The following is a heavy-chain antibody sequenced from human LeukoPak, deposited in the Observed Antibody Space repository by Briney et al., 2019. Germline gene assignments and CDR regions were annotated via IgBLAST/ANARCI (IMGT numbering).Heavy chain of an antibody. J-gene: IGHJ3*02. Sequence: PGGSLRLSCAASGFTFSSYSMNWVRQAPGKGLEWVSSISSSSSYIYYADSVKGRFTISRDNAKNSLYLQMNSLRAEDTAVYYCAREPAGYSSGERDDAFDIWGQGTMVTVSS. D-gene: IGHD6-19*01. CDR1: GFTFSSYS. CDR3: AREPAGYSSGERDDAFDI. V-gene: IGHV3-21*01. CDR2: ISSSSSYI.